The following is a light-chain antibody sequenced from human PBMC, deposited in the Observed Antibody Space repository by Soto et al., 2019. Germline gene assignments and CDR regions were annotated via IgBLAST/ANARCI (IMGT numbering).Light chain of an antibody. CDR2: GAS. CDR3: QQYNNWPPTWT. CDR1: QSISSN. J-gene: IGKJ1*01. Sequence: EIVMTHSPATLSVSPCERATLSFSASQSISSNLAWYQQKPGQAPRLLIYGASTRATGIPARFSGSGSGTEFTLTISSLQSEDFAVYYCQQYNNWPPTWTFGQGTKVDI. V-gene: IGKV3-15*01.